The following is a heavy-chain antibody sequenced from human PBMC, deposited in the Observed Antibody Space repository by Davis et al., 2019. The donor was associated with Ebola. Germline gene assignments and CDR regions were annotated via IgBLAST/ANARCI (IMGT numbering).Heavy chain of an antibody. CDR1: GLTVSSNY. Sequence: GESLKISCAASGLTVSSNYMSWIRQAPGKGLEWVSIIYSGGGTVYADPVKGRFTTSRDNSKNTMHLQMNRLRGEDTAVYFCARSPGSALDFQQWGQGTLVTVSS. CDR2: IYSGGGT. CDR3: ARSPGSALDFQQ. J-gene: IGHJ1*01. V-gene: IGHV3-53*01. D-gene: IGHD3-10*01.